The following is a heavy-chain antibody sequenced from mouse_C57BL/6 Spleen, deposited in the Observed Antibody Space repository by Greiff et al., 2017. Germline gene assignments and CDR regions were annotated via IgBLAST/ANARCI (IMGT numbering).Heavy chain of an antibody. V-gene: IGHV1-69*01. J-gene: IGHJ3*01. D-gene: IGHD1-1*01. CDR1: GYTFTSYW. Sequence: QVQLQQPGAELVMPGASVKLSCKASGYTFTSYWMHWVQQRPGQGLEWIGEIDPSDSYTNYTQKFKGKSTLTVDKSSSTAYMQLSSLTSEDSAVYYCARRTDYGSSWFAYWGQGTLVTVSA. CDR3: ARRTDYGSSWFAY. CDR2: IDPSDSYT.